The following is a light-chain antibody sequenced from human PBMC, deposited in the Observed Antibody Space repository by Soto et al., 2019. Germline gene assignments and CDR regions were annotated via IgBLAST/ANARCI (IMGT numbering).Light chain of an antibody. V-gene: IGKV1-9*01. CDR1: QGISGY. Sequence: DIQLTQSPSFLSASVGDRVTITCRASQGISGYLAWYQQKPGKAPKLLIYDASSLESGVPSRFSGSGSGTEFTLTISSLQPDDFATYYCQQYNSYSGTFGQGTKVDIK. CDR3: QQYNSYSGT. J-gene: IGKJ1*01. CDR2: DAS.